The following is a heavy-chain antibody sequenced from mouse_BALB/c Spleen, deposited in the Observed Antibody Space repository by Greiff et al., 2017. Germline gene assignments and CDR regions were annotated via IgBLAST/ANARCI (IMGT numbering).Heavy chain of an antibody. V-gene: IGHV5-17*02. CDR1: GFTFSSFG. Sequence: EVMLVESGGGLVQPGGSRKLSCAASGFTFSSFGMHWVRQAPEKGLEWVAYISSGSSTIYYADTVKGRFTISRDNPKNTLFLQMTSLRSEDTAMYYCARNYGNYPPYAMDYWGQGTSVTVSS. CDR3: ARNYGNYPPYAMDY. J-gene: IGHJ4*01. D-gene: IGHD2-1*01. CDR2: ISSGSSTI.